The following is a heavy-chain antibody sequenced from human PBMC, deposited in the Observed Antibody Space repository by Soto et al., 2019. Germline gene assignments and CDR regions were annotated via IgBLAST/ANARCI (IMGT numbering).Heavy chain of an antibody. CDR3: TTSRGVVAVYFDY. V-gene: IGHV3-15*07. CDR2: IKSKTDGGTT. Sequence: EVQLVESGGGLVKPGGSLRLSCAASGFTFGNAWMNWVRQAPGRGLEWVGRIKSKTDGGTTDYAAPVKGRFTISRDDSKNTLYLQMNSLKTEDTAVYYCTTSRGVVAVYFDYWGQGTLVTVSS. J-gene: IGHJ4*02. D-gene: IGHD2-15*01. CDR1: GFTFGNAW.